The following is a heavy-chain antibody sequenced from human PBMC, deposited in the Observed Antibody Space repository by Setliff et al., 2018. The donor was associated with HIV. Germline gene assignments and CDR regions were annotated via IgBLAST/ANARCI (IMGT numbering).Heavy chain of an antibody. V-gene: IGHV4-34*01. CDR2: INHSGGT. J-gene: IGHJ3*01. Sequence: SETLSLTCAVYCRSFSGYYWNWISQSPGKVLEWIGEINHSGGTNYNPSLKSRVTMSIDTSKNQFSLNVSSVTAADTAVYYCARGWGHDGFDFWCQGTMVTVSS. CDR3: ARGWGHDGFDF. CDR1: CRSFSGYY. D-gene: IGHD7-27*01.